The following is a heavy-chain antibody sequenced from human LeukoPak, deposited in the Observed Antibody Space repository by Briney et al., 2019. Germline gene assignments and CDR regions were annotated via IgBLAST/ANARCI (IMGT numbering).Heavy chain of an antibody. CDR2: INHSGST. CDR1: GGSFSGYY. D-gene: IGHD3-10*01. Sequence: SETLSLTCADYGGSFSGYYWSWIRQPPGKGLEWIGEINHSGSTNYNPSLKSRVTISVDTSKNQFSLKLSSVTAADTAVYYCARGVGLWFGELLNYYGMDVWGQGTTVTVSS. CDR3: ARGVGLWFGELLNYYGMDV. V-gene: IGHV4-34*01. J-gene: IGHJ6*02.